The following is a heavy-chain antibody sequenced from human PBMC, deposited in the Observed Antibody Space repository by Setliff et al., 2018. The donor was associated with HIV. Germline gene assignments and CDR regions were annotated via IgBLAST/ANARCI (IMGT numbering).Heavy chain of an antibody. V-gene: IGHV1-3*01. CDR2: INAGNGNT. CDR1: GYTFTSYA. Sequence: ASVKVSCKASGYTFTSYAMHWVRQAPGQRLEWVGWINAGNGNTKYSQKFQGRVTITRDTSASTAYMELSSLRSEDTAVYYCASGGYNFWSGYPNAFDIWGQGTMVTVSS. CDR3: ASGGYNFWSGYPNAFDI. J-gene: IGHJ3*02. D-gene: IGHD3-3*01.